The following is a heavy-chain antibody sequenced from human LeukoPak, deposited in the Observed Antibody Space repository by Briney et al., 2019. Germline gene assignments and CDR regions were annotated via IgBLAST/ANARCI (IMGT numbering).Heavy chain of an antibody. CDR2: IYYSGST. J-gene: IGHJ4*02. CDR3: ARVTYYYDSSGYYYYFDY. Sequence: SETLSLTCTVSGGSISSYYWSWIRQPPGKGLEWIGYIYYSGSTNYNPSLKSRVTISVDTSKNQFSLKLSSVTAADAAVYYCARVTYYYDSSGYYYYFDYWGQGTLVTVSS. V-gene: IGHV4-59*01. CDR1: GGSISSYY. D-gene: IGHD3-22*01.